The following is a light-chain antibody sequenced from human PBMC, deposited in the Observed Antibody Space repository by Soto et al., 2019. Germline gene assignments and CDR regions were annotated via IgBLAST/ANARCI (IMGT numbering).Light chain of an antibody. CDR1: ASNIGIKT. J-gene: IGLJ3*02. CDR3: ASWDDSLSGWV. Sequence: SVLTQPPSASGTPGQRVTISCSGGASNIGIKTVTWYQQFPGTAPKLLIYSNNQRSSGAPVRFSGSKSGTSAYLDIRGLQSEDEADYYCASWDDSLSGWVFGGGTKLTVL. V-gene: IGLV1-44*01. CDR2: SNN.